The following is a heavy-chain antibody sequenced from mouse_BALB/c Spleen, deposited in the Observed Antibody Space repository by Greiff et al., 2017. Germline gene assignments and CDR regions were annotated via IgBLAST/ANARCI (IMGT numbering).Heavy chain of an antibody. CDR1: GFTFSSYG. J-gene: IGHJ3*01. CDR2: ISSGGSYT. Sequence: EVKLVESGGDLVKPGGSLKLSCAASGFTFSSYGMSWVRQTPDKRLEWVATISSGGSYTYYPDSVKGRFTISRDNAKNTLYLQMSSLKSEDTAMYYCARQGTGARFAYWGQGTLVTVSA. CDR3: ARQGTGARFAY. D-gene: IGHD4-1*01. V-gene: IGHV5-6*01.